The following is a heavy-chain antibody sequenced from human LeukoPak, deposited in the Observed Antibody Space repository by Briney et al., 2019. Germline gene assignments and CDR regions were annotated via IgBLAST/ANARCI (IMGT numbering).Heavy chain of an antibody. CDR3: ARVPSDYYDSSGCYSPLDY. CDR1: GFTFSSYE. D-gene: IGHD3-22*01. V-gene: IGHV3-48*03. Sequence: GGSLRLSCAASGFTFSSYEMNWVRQAPGKGLEWVSYISSSGSTIYYADSVKGRFTISRDNAKNSLYLQMNSLRAEDTAVYYCARVPSDYYDSSGCYSPLDYWGQGTLVTVSS. J-gene: IGHJ4*02. CDR2: ISSSGSTI.